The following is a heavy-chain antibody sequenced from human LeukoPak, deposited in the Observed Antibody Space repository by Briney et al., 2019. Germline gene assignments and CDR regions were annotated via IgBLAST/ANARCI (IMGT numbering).Heavy chain of an antibody. CDR2: VDPEDGET. V-gene: IGHV1-69-2*01. Sequence: GASVKVSCKVSGYTFTDYYMHWVQQAPGKGLEWMGPVDPEDGETIYAEKFQGRVTITADTSTDTAYMELSSLRSEDTAVYYCATASRYSSGWAYYYYMDVWGKGTTVTVSS. J-gene: IGHJ6*03. D-gene: IGHD6-19*01. CDR3: ATASRYSSGWAYYYYMDV. CDR1: GYTFTDYY.